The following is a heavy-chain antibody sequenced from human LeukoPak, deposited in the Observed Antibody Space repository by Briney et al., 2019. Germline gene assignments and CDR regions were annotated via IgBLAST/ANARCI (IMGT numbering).Heavy chain of an antibody. J-gene: IGHJ6*03. Sequence: PSETLSLTCTVSGGSISSYYWSWIRQPPGKGLEWIGYIYYSGSTNYNPSLKSRVTISVDTSKNQFSLKLSPVTAADTAVYYCASGPGDSGSYYEVAGYYYMDVWGKGTTVTVSS. V-gene: IGHV4-59*01. D-gene: IGHD1-26*01. CDR1: GGSISSYY. CDR3: ASGPGDSGSYYEVAGYYYMDV. CDR2: IYYSGST.